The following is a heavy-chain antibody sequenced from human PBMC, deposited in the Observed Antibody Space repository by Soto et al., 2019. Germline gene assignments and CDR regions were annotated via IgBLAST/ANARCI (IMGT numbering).Heavy chain of an antibody. CDR3: ARERWASGSRWFDP. CDR2: INVGNGNT. D-gene: IGHD6-19*01. CDR1: GYTFISYS. V-gene: IGHV1-3*05. J-gene: IGHJ5*02. Sequence: QVQLVQSGAEEKKPGASVKVSCKASGYTFISYSMHWVRQAPGQRLEWMGWINVGNGNTKYSQKFQGRVTITGDTSSSTGYMELSILRSEDTAVYYCARERWASGSRWFDPWGQGTLVTVSS.